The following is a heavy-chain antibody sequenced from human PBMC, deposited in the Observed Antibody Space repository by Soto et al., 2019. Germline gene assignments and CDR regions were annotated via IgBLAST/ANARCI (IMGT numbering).Heavy chain of an antibody. J-gene: IGHJ6*02. CDR3: AREHGVDGMDV. Sequence: ASVKVSCKASGYTFTSYDINWVRQATGQGLEWMGWMNPNSGNTDYAQKFQGRVTMTRNTSMSTAYMELSSLRSEDTAVYYCAREHGVDGMDVWGQGTTVTVSS. D-gene: IGHD2-8*01. CDR1: GYTFTSYD. V-gene: IGHV1-8*01. CDR2: MNPNSGNT.